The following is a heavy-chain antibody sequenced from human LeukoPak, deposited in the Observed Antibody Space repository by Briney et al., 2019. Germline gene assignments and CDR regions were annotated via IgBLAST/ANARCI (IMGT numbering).Heavy chain of an antibody. J-gene: IGHJ5*02. CDR1: GDSISSGDYY. D-gene: IGHD6-6*01. CDR3: AKRRGGSSELDP. V-gene: IGHV4-39*01. CDR2: VRYSEST. Sequence: SETLSLTCTVSGDSISSGDYYWGWIRQPPGKGLEWIGNVRYSESTYYSPSLKSRVTISLDTSKNQFSLKLTSMTAADTAVYYCAKRRGGSSELDPWGQGTLVTVS.